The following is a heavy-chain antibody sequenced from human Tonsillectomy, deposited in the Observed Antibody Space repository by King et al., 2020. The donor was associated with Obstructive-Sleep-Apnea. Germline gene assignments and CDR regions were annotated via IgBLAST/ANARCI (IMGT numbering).Heavy chain of an antibody. J-gene: IGHJ4*02. CDR1: GDSISSDKYN. CDR3: ARDVRSYYGSGSYWVDF. Sequence: LQLQESGPGLVKPSETLSLTCSVSGDSISSDKYNWGWIRQPPGKGLEWIGSMYSSWYTYYNPSLKSRVTISDDTSKNQVSLKLNAVTAAETAVYCCARDVRSYYGSGSYWVDFWGRGTLVTVSS. D-gene: IGHD3-10*01. V-gene: IGHV4-39*07. CDR2: MYSSWYT.